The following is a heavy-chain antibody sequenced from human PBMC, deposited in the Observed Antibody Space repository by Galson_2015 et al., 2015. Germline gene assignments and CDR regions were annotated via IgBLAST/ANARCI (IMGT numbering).Heavy chain of an antibody. J-gene: IGHJ6*02. CDR3: AREEERAMIVVDPGFYYYYGMDV. CDR1: GFTFSSYS. CDR2: ISSSSSTI. D-gene: IGHD3-22*01. V-gene: IGHV3-48*02. Sequence: SLRLSCATSGFTFSSYSMNWVRQAPGKGLEWVSYISSSSSTIYYADSVKGRFTISRDNAKNSLYLQMNSLRDEDTAVYYCAREEERAMIVVDPGFYYYYGMDVWGQGTTVTVSS.